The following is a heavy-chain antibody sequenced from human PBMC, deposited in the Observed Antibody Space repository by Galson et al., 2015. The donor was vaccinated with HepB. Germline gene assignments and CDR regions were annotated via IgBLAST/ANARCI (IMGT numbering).Heavy chain of an antibody. J-gene: IGHJ4*02. D-gene: IGHD2-21*01. CDR1: GFTFSSYD. CDR3: ARSGENCGGDCFLDY. Sequence: SLRLSCAASGFTFSSYDMHWVRQATGKGLEWVSAIGTAGDTYYPGSVKGRFTISRENAKNSLYLQMNSLRAGDTAVYYCARSGENCGGDCFLDYWGQGTLVTVSS. CDR2: IGTAGDT. V-gene: IGHV3-13*01.